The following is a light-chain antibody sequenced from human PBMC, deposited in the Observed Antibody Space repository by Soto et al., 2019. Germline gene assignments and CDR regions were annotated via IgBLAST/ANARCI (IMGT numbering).Light chain of an antibody. CDR1: QSVSSSS. CDR2: GAS. V-gene: IGKV3-20*01. CDR3: QQYGSSTST. J-gene: IGKJ4*01. Sequence: EIVLTQSPGTLSLSPGERATLSCRASQSVSSSSLAWYQQKPGQAPRLLIYGASSRATGIPDRFSGSGSGTDFTLTISRLEPEDFAVYYCQQYGSSTSTFGGGTKVDIK.